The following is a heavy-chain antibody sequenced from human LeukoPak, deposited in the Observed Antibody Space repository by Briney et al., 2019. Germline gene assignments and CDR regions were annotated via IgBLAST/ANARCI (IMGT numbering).Heavy chain of an antibody. CDR1: GFTVSSNY. J-gene: IGHJ3*02. Sequence: GGSLRLSCAASGFTVSSNYMSWVRQAPGKGLEWVSVIYSGGSTYYADSVKGRFTISRDNSKNTLYLQMNSLRAEDTAVYYCARGRFVYDFWSGYHDAFDIWGQGTMVTVSS. D-gene: IGHD3-3*01. V-gene: IGHV3-53*01. CDR2: IYSGGST. CDR3: ARGRFVYDFWSGYHDAFDI.